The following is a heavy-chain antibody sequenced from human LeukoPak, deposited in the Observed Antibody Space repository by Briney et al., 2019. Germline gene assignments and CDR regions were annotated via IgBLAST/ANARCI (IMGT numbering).Heavy chain of an antibody. CDR1: GYTFTSYG. Sequence: ASVKVSCKASGYTFTSYGISWVRQAPGQGLEWMGWISAYNGNTNYAQKLQGRVTMTTDTSTSTAYTELRSLRAEDTAVYYCARDSGPYYYDSSGYSDYWGQGTLVTVSS. CDR2: ISAYNGNT. V-gene: IGHV1-18*01. D-gene: IGHD3-22*01. J-gene: IGHJ4*02. CDR3: ARDSGPYYYDSSGYSDY.